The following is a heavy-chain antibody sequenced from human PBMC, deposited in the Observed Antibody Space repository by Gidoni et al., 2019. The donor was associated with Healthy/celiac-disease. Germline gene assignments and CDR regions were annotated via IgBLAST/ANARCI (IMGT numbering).Heavy chain of an antibody. J-gene: IGHJ6*02. D-gene: IGHD6-6*01. Sequence: QVQLVQSGAEVKKPGSSVKVSCKASGGTFRSYALSWVRQAPGQGLEWMGGIIPIFGTANYAQKFQGRVTITADESTSTAYMELSSLRSEDTAVYYCGSPKSVGGISSSDYYYYGMDVWGQGTTVTVSS. V-gene: IGHV1-69*01. CDR1: GGTFRSYA. CDR3: GSPKSVGGISSSDYYYYGMDV. CDR2: IIPIFGTA.